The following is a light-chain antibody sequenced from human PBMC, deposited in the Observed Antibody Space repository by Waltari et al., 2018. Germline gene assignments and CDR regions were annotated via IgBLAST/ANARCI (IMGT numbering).Light chain of an antibody. J-gene: IGKJ1*01. CDR1: QSVSSNS. V-gene: IGKV3-20*01. CDR3: PQYGSSPWT. CDR2: GPG. Sequence: EIVLTQSPGTLSLSPGERATLSCRASQSVSSNSLAWYQLKPGQAPRVLIYGPGFRATSLPDRFSGSGSGTDFTLTISRLEPEDFAVYYCPQYGSSPWTFGQGTKVEIK.